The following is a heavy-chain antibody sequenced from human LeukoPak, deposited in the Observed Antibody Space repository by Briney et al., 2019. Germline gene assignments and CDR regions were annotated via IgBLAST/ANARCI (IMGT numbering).Heavy chain of an antibody. Sequence: SETLSLTCAVYGGSFSGYYWSWIRQPPGKGLEWIGYIYYSGSTNYNPSLKSRVTISVDTSKNQFSLKLSSVTAADTAVYYCARGRGYSGWYLWDAFDIWGQGTMVTVSS. CDR1: GGSFSGYY. CDR3: ARGRGYSGWYLWDAFDI. D-gene: IGHD6-19*01. J-gene: IGHJ3*02. CDR2: IYYSGST. V-gene: IGHV4-59*01.